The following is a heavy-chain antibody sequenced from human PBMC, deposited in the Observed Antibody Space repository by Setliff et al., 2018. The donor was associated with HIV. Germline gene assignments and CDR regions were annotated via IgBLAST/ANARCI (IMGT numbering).Heavy chain of an antibody. CDR2: IHSSGST. CDR1: GGSVNDFY. J-gene: IGHJ6*03. V-gene: IGHV4-4*09. Sequence: PSETLSLTCTVSGGSVNDFYCNWIRQPPGKGPEWIGYIHSSGSTIYNPSLKSRITISVDTPKNQYSLKLSSVTAADTAVYYCASHQHNFTGYYYYYYYMAVWGSGTMVTVSS. D-gene: IGHD3-9*01. CDR3: ASHQHNFTGYYYYYYYMAV.